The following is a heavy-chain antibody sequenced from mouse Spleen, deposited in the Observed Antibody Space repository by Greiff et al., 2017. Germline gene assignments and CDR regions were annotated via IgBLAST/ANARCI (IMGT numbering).Heavy chain of an antibody. D-gene: IGHD1-1*01. CDR2: IYPGSGNT. J-gene: IGHJ4*01. Sequence: VQVVESGPELVKPGASVKISCKASGYTFTDYYINWVKQKPGQGLEWIGWIYPGSGNTKYNEKFKGKATLTVDTSSSTAYMQLSSLTSEDTAVYFCARSDYGSSYYAMDYWGQGTSVTVSS. CDR1: GYTFTDYY. CDR3: ARSDYGSSYYAMDY. V-gene: IGHV1-84*02.